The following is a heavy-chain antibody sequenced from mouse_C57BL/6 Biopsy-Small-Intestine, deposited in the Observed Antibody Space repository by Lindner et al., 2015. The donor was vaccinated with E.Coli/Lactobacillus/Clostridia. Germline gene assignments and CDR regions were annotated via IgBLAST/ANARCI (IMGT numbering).Heavy chain of an antibody. CDR3: AREVGAFDI. CDR1: GYTFTDYL. D-gene: IGHD1-3*01. V-gene: IGHV1S29*02. Sequence: SVKVSCKASGYTFTDYLIHWVRQAPGQGLEWMGWIKPDSGGTHFAQEFQGRVTLTRDTSIATAYMEVTGLTSDDSAVYYCAREVGAFDIWGQGTMVTVPS. CDR2: IKPDSGGT. J-gene: IGHJ3*01.